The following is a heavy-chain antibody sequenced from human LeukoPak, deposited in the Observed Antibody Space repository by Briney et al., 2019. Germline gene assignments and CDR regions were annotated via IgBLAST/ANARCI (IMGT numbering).Heavy chain of an antibody. Sequence: SETLSLTCTVSGGSINSSSYYWGWIRQPPGKGLEWIGSIFYSGNTYDNPSLKSRVTISVDTSKNQLSLKLNSVTAADTAVYYCARHRSKWLQSSFDYWGQGTLVTVSS. CDR1: GGSINSSSYY. V-gene: IGHV4-39*01. CDR2: IFYSGNT. D-gene: IGHD5-24*01. CDR3: ARHRSKWLQSSFDY. J-gene: IGHJ4*02.